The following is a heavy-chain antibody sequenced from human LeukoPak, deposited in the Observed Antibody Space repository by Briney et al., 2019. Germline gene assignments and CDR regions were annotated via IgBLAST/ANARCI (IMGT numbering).Heavy chain of an antibody. CDR1: GGTFSSYT. D-gene: IGHD6-6*01. CDR2: IIPILGIA. CDR3: AREEARLNGDY. Sequence: SVKVSCKASGGTFSSYTISWVRQAPGQGLEWMGRIIPILGIANYAQKFQGRVTITADKSTSTAYMELSSLRSEDTAVYYCAREEARLNGDYWGQGTLVTVSS. V-gene: IGHV1-69*04. J-gene: IGHJ4*02.